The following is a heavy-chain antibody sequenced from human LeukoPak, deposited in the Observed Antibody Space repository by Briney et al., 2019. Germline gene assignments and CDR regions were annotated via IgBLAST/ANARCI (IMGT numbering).Heavy chain of an antibody. J-gene: IGHJ4*02. D-gene: IGHD3-16*01. CDR2: ISGNGDTT. CDR1: GFTFSSYA. Sequence: GGSLRPSCAASGFTFSSYAMSWVRQAPGKGLEWVSAISGNGDTTYYTDSVKGRFTISRDNSKNTLYLQMNSLRAEDTAVYYCAKVTGGDMITYGGLDYWGQGTLVTVSS. V-gene: IGHV3-23*01. CDR3: AKVTGGDMITYGGLDY.